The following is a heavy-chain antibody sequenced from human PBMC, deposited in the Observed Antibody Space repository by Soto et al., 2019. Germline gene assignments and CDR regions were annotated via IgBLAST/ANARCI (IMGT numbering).Heavy chain of an antibody. D-gene: IGHD5-18*01. CDR3: VTVEHLWRRHEE. CDR2: ISHSGST. V-gene: IGHV4-34*01. J-gene: IGHJ4*02. CDR1: GGSFSGYY. Sequence: QVHLQHWGAGLLKPSETLSLTCAVYGGSFSGYYWSWIRQPPGKGLEWIGEISHSGSTKYIPSLKSRVTISADTSKNQFSLKLSSVTAADTAVYYCVTVEHLWRRHEEWSQGTLVTVSS.